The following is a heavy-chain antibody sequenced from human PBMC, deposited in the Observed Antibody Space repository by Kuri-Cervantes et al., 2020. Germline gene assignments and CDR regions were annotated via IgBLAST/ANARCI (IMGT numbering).Heavy chain of an antibody. D-gene: IGHD1/OR15-1a*01. CDR2: IYYSGST. V-gene: IGHV4-30-4*01. CDR3: ARGLQKFDRTIDY. CDR1: GGSISSGDYY. Sequence: LRLSCTVSGGSISSGDYYWSWIRQPPGKGLEWIGYIYYSGSTYYNPSLKSRVTISVDTSKNQFSLKLNSVTAADTAVYYCARGLQKFDRTIDYWGQGTLVTVSS. J-gene: IGHJ4*02.